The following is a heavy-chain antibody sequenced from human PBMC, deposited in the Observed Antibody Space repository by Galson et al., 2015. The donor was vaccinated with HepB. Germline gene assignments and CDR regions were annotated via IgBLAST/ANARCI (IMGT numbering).Heavy chain of an antibody. Sequence: SVKVSCKVSGYTLTELSMHWVRQAPGKGLEWMGGFDPEDGETIYAQKFQGRVTMTEDTSTDTAYMELSSLRSEDTAVYYCATGVAAAGPFDYWGQGTLVTVSS. D-gene: IGHD6-13*01. V-gene: IGHV1-24*01. CDR1: GYTLTELS. CDR2: FDPEDGET. CDR3: ATGVAAAGPFDY. J-gene: IGHJ4*02.